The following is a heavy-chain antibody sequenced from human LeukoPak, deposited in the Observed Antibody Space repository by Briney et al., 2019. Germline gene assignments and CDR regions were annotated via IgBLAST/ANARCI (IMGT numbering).Heavy chain of an antibody. D-gene: IGHD3-22*01. V-gene: IGHV4-31*03. Sequence: PSETLSLTCTVSGGSISSGGYYWSWIRQHPGEGLEWIGYIYYSGSTYYNPSLKSRVTISVDTSKNQFSLKLSSVTAADTAVYYCARVLRDYYDSSGYTFDYWGQGTLVTVSS. CDR3: ARVLRDYYDSSGYTFDY. CDR1: GGSISSGGYY. J-gene: IGHJ4*02. CDR2: IYYSGST.